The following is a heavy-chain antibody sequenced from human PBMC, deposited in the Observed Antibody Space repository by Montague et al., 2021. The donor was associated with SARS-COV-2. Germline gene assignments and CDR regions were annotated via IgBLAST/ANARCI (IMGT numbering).Heavy chain of an antibody. CDR2: ISSRGDHI. J-gene: IGHJ4*02. CDR1: GFSFSSYE. Sequence: SLRLSCAASGFSFSSYEMNWVRQAPGKGLEWLSYISSRGDHIYYXDSXKGRFTVSRDNAGSSLFLQIDSLRVEDTAVYYCATDRRPDSDGSGSLDNWGQGTLVTVSS. CDR3: ATDRRPDSDGSGSLDN. D-gene: IGHD3-10*01. V-gene: IGHV3-48*03.